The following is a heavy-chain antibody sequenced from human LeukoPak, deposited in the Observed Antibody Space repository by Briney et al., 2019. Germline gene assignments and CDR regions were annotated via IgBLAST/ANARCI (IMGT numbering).Heavy chain of an antibody. D-gene: IGHD2-8*01. J-gene: IGHJ4*02. CDR1: GFTFSSYA. Sequence: GGSLRLSCAASGFTFSSYAMSWVRQAPGKGLEWVGRIKSKTDGGTTDYAAPVKGRFTISRDDSENTLYLQMNSLKTEDTAVYYCTTDPTVMVYAHDRYYFDYWGQGTLVTVSS. CDR3: TTDPTVMVYAHDRYYFDY. V-gene: IGHV3-15*01. CDR2: IKSKTDGGTT.